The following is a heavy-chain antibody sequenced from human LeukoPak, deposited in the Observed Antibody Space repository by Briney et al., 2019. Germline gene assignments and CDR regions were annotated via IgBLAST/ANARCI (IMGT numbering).Heavy chain of an antibody. CDR3: ARGRPNCSSTSCYTNY. CDR1: GFTVSSNY. D-gene: IGHD2-2*02. V-gene: IGHV3-53*01. CDR2: IYSGGST. Sequence: GGSLRLSCAASGFTVSSNYMSWVRQAPGKGLEWVSVIYSGGSTYYADSVKGRFTISRDNSKNTLYLQMNSLRAEDTAVYYCARGRPNCSSTSCYTNYWGQGTLVTVSS. J-gene: IGHJ4*02.